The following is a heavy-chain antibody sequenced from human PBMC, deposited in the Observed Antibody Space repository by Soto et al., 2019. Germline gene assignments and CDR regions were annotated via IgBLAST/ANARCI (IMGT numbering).Heavy chain of an antibody. CDR3: ARVGSSRWWGY. Sequence: QVQLVQSGAEVKKPGSSVKVSCKASGGTFSSYTISWVRQAPGQGLEWMGRIIPILGIANYAQKFQCRVTITAEKPTSTVSMVLSSLRSEDTDVYYCARVGSSRWWGYWGQGTLVTVSS. J-gene: IGHJ1*01. D-gene: IGHD6-13*01. CDR1: GGTFSSYT. CDR2: IIPILGIA. V-gene: IGHV1-69*02.